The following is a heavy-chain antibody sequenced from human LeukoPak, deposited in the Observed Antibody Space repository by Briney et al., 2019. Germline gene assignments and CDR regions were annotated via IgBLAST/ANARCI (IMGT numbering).Heavy chain of an antibody. Sequence: ASVKVSCKVSGAILIKLSIHWVRQSPGKGLEWMGGFDSEDGKTKAAQSFLDRVSLTEDTSLATAYMELRSLTSEDTAVYYCVTGSSERDYYDSGTYYLGDSWGQGTVVTVSS. CDR2: FDSEDGKT. V-gene: IGHV1-24*01. D-gene: IGHD3-10*01. CDR3: VTGSSERDYYDSGTYYLGDS. J-gene: IGHJ4*02. CDR1: GAILIKLS.